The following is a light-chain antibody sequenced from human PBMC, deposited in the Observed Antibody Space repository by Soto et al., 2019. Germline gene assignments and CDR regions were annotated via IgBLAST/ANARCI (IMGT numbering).Light chain of an antibody. CDR1: QSVSTWY. CDR2: DVS. CDR3: HQRSNWPLT. V-gene: IGKV3-11*01. Sequence: EIVLTQSPGTLSLSPGERATLTCRASQSVSTWYLAWYQQKPGQAPRLLIYDVSKRATGIPARFSGSGSETDFTLTISSLEPGDFAVYYCHQRSNWPLTFGGGTKLEIK. J-gene: IGKJ4*01.